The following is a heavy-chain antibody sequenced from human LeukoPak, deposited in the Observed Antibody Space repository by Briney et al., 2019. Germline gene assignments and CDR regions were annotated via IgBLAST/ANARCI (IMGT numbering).Heavy chain of an antibody. D-gene: IGHD5-18*01. CDR2: INHSGST. V-gene: IGHV4-34*01. Sequence: ASETLSLTCAVYGGSFSGYYWSWIGQPPGKGLEWIGEINHSGSTNYNPSLKSRVTISVDTSKNQFSLKLSSVTAADTAVYYCARSTRRRAMGAFDIWGQGTMVTVSS. J-gene: IGHJ3*02. CDR3: ARSTRRRAMGAFDI. CDR1: GGSFSGYY.